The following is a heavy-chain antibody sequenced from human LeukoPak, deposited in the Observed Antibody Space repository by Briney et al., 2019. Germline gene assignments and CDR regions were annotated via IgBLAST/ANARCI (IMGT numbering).Heavy chain of an antibody. D-gene: IGHD3-3*01. J-gene: IGHJ6*02. CDR1: GFTFSSYG. Sequence: GRSLRLSCAASGFTFSSYGMHWVRQAPGKGPEWVALISYDGSNKYYADSVKGRFTIYRDNSKNTLYLQMNSLRAEDTAVYYCAKGYYDFWSGYYMPGGMDVWGQGTTVTASS. V-gene: IGHV3-30*18. CDR3: AKGYYDFWSGYYMPGGMDV. CDR2: ISYDGSNK.